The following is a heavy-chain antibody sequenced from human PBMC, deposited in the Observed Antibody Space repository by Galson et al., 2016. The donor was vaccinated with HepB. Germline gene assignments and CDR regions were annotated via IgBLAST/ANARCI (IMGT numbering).Heavy chain of an antibody. CDR3: ARSFGGAHDY. Sequence: SETLSLTCDVSGDSISRFNWWSWVRQSPGKGLEWIGEIFHSGITNYNPSLKSRVTISLDKSTNQFSLKVTSVTAADTAVYYCARSFGGAHDYWGQGTLVTVSS. V-gene: IGHV4-4*02. CDR2: IFHSGIT. CDR1: GDSISRFNW. J-gene: IGHJ4*02. D-gene: IGHD3-16*01.